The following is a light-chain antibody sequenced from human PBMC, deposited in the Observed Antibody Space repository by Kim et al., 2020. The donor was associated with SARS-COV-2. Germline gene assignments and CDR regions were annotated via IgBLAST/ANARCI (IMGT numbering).Light chain of an antibody. CDR2: QDS. J-gene: IGLJ2*01. CDR1: KLGDKY. Sequence: VSPGQTAIITCSGDKLGDKYACWYQQKPGQSPVLVIYQDSKRPSGIPERFSGSNSGNTATLTISGTQAMDEADYYGQAWDSSTVVFGGGTQLTVL. V-gene: IGLV3-1*01. CDR3: QAWDSSTVV.